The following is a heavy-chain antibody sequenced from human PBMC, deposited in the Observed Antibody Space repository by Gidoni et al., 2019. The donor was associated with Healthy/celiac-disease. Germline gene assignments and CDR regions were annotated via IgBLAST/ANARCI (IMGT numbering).Heavy chain of an antibody. D-gene: IGHD6-19*01. CDR3: ARRVRIAVAGPVTPTAFDI. CDR1: GYSFTSYW. Sequence: EVQLVQSGAEVKKPGESLKISCKGSGYSFTSYWIGWVRQMPGKGLEWMGIIYPGDSDTRYSPSFQGQVTISADKSISTAYLQWSSLKASDTAMYYCARRVRIAVAGPVTPTAFDIWGQGTMVTVSS. CDR2: IYPGDSDT. J-gene: IGHJ3*02. V-gene: IGHV5-51*01.